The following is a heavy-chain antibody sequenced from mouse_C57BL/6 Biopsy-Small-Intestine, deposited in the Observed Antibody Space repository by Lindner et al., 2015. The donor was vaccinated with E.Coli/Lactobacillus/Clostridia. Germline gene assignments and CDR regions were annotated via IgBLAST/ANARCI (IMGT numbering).Heavy chain of an antibody. J-gene: IGHJ3*01. Sequence: SVKVSCKASGGTFSSYGISWVRQAPGQGLEWMGVVIPIFGTSNYAQNFQGRLTITADESTSTVYMELSSLRSEDTAVYFCARGGYFYAGGGSYFESGSYRNWFDPWGQGTLVTVS. V-gene: IGHV1-81*01. CDR2: VIPIFGTS. D-gene: IGHD1-1*02. CDR1: GGTFSSYG. CDR3: ARGGYFYAGGGSYFESGSYRNWFDP.